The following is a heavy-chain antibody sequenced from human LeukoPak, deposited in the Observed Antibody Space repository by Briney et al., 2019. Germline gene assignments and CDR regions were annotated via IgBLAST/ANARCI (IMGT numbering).Heavy chain of an antibody. J-gene: IGHJ4*02. Sequence: SETLSLTCTVSGGSISRYYWSWIRQPPGKGLEWIGYIYYSGSTNYDPSLKSRATISVDTSKNRFSLGLSSVTAADTAVYYCARHLGSDYSDFYFDYWGQGTLVTVSS. V-gene: IGHV4-59*08. D-gene: IGHD4-11*01. CDR1: GGSISRYY. CDR3: ARHLGSDYSDFYFDY. CDR2: IYYSGST.